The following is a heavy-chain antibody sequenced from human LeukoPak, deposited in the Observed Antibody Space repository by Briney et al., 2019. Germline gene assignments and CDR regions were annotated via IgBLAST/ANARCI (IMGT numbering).Heavy chain of an antibody. CDR2: ISSSSSYI. J-gene: IGHJ4*02. Sequence: GGSLRLSCAASGFTFSSYSMNWVRQAPGKGLEWVSSISSSSSYIYYADSVEGRFTISRDNAKNSLYLQMNSLRAEDTAVYYCARGPDSSGWHYWGQGTLVTVSS. CDR1: GFTFSSYS. D-gene: IGHD6-19*01. V-gene: IGHV3-21*01. CDR3: ARGPDSSGWHY.